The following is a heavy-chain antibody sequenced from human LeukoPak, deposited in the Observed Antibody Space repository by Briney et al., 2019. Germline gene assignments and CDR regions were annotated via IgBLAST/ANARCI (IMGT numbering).Heavy chain of an antibody. CDR3: ARDPYDYVWGSYRYFDY. D-gene: IGHD3-16*02. J-gene: IGHJ4*02. CDR2: IWYDGSNK. V-gene: IGHV3-33*01. Sequence: GGSLRLSCAASGFTFSSYGMHWVRQAPGKGLERVAVIWYDGSNKYYADSVKGRFTISRDNSKNTLYPQMNSLRAEDTAVYYCARDPYDYVWGSYRYFDYWGQGTLVTVSS. CDR1: GFTFSSYG.